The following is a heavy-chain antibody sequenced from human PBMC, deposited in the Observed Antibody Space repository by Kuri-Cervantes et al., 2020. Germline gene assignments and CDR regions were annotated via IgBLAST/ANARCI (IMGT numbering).Heavy chain of an antibody. J-gene: IGHJ6*03. V-gene: IGHV3-30*01. Sequence: GESLKISCAASGFTFSSYAMSWVRQAPGKGLEWVAGISYDGSNKYYADSVKGRFTISRDNSKNTLYLQMNSLRAEDTAVCFCARDSPNYYYYYMDVWGKGTTVTVSS. CDR3: ARDSPNYYYYYMDV. CDR2: ISYDGSNK. CDR1: GFTFSSYA.